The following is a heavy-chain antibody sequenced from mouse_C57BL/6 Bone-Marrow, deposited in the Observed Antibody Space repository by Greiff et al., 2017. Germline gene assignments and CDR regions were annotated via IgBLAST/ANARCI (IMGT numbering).Heavy chain of an antibody. V-gene: IGHV5-9-1*02. Sequence: EVQLQESGEGLVKPGGSLKLSCAASGFTFSSYAMSWVRQTPEKRLEWVAYISSGGDYIYYADTVKGRFTISRDNARNTLYLQMSSLKSEDTAMYYCTIDSSGYLWFAYWGQGTLVTVSA. J-gene: IGHJ3*01. CDR3: TIDSSGYLWFAY. CDR2: ISSGGDYI. D-gene: IGHD3-2*02. CDR1: GFTFSSYA.